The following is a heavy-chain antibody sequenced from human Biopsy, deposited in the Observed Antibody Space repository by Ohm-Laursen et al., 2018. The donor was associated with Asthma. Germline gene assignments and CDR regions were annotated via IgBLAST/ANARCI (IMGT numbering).Heavy chain of an antibody. CDR2: IYSGGTS. J-gene: IGHJ4*02. Sequence: SLRLSCAASGFTVSRDHMFWVRQAPGKGLEWVSVIYSGGTSHTADSVRGRSTTSRDFSKNTLHLQMHSLRVEDTAVYYCARGDSSGWSHYYFDYWGQGTLVTVSS. D-gene: IGHD6-19*01. CDR3: ARGDSSGWSHYYFDY. CDR1: GFTVSRDH. V-gene: IGHV3-53*01.